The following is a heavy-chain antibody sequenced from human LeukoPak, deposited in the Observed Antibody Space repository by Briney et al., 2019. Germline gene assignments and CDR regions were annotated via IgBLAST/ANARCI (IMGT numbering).Heavy chain of an antibody. D-gene: IGHD6-19*01. J-gene: IGHJ4*02. CDR2: ISWNSGSI. V-gene: IGHV3-9*01. Sequence: GGSLRLSCAASGFTFDDYAMHWVRQAPGKGLEWVSGISWNSGSIGYADSVKGRFTISRDNAKNSLYLQMNSLRAEDTALYYCAKAKIAVAGTAFDYWGQGTLVTVSS. CDR1: GFTFDDYA. CDR3: AKAKIAVAGTAFDY.